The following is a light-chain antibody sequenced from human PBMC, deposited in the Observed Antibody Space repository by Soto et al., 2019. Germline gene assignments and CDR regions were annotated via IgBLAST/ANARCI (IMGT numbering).Light chain of an antibody. J-gene: IGKJ4*01. CDR1: QTISND. Sequence: EVVMTQSPATVSVSPGEGVTLSCRASQTISNDLAWYQQKTGQDPRHLIYGASTRATGVPARFSGGGSGTEFSLPISSLQSEDFAFYYCQQHNKWPPVTFGGGTKVEIK. CDR2: GAS. CDR3: QQHNKWPPVT. V-gene: IGKV3-15*01.